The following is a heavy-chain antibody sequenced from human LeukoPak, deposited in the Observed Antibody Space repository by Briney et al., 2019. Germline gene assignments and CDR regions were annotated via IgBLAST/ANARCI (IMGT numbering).Heavy chain of an antibody. Sequence: PSETLSLTCAVYGGSFSGYYWSWIRQPPGKGLEWIGEINHSGSTNYNPSLKSRVTISVDTSKNQFSLKLSSVTAADTAVYYCARQSSGSYYLSPWGQGTLVTVSS. CDR1: GGSFSGYY. CDR2: INHSGST. V-gene: IGHV4-34*01. CDR3: ARQSSGSYYLSP. D-gene: IGHD1-26*01. J-gene: IGHJ4*02.